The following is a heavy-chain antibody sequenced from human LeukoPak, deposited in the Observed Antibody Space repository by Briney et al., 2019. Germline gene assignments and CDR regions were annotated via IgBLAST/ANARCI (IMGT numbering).Heavy chain of an antibody. Sequence: PSETLSLTCAVYGGSFSGYYWSWIRQPPGKGLEWIGEINHSGSTNYNPSLKSRVTISVDTSKNQFSLKLSSVTAADTAVYYCARNDMVRGVTKYDYWGQGTLVTVSS. CDR2: INHSGST. D-gene: IGHD3-10*01. CDR1: GGSFSGYY. J-gene: IGHJ4*02. V-gene: IGHV4-34*01. CDR3: ARNDMVRGVTKYDY.